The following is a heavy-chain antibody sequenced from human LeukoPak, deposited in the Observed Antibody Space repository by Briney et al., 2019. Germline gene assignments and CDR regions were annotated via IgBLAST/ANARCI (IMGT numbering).Heavy chain of an antibody. D-gene: IGHD2-15*01. V-gene: IGHV5-51*01. CDR2: IYPDDSGT. CDR3: ARRGYCSGGSCFWYFDL. J-gene: IGHJ2*01. CDR1: GYSFTTYW. Sequence: GESLKISCKGSGYSFTTYWIGWVRQMPGKGLEWMGIIYPDDSGTKYSPSFQGQVTISADKSISTAYLQWSSLKASDTAMYYCARRGYCSGGSCFWYFDLWGRGTLVTVSS.